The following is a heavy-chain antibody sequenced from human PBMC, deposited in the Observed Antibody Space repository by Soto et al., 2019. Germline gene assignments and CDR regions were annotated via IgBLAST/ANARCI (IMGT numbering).Heavy chain of an antibody. CDR2: IYYSGST. CDR3: ARQDYYDSSGYYYNWFDP. Sequence: SETLSLTCTVSGGSISSYYWSWIRQPPGKGLEWIGYIYYSGSTNYNPSLKSRVTISVDTSKNQFSLKLSSVTAADTAVYYCARQDYYDSSGYYYNWFDPWGQGTLVTVSS. CDR1: GGSISSYY. J-gene: IGHJ5*02. D-gene: IGHD3-22*01. V-gene: IGHV4-59*08.